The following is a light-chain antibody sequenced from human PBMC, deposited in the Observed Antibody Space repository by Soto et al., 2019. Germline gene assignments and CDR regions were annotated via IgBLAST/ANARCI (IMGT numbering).Light chain of an antibody. CDR1: SGHSNYA. J-gene: IGLJ2*01. CDR2: LNSDGSH. Sequence: QLVLTQSPSASASPGASVKLTCTLSSGHSNYAIAWHQQQTEKGPRYLMKLNSDGSHTKGDGIPDRFSGSSSGAERYLTISSLQSEDEADYYCQTWGTGIRVFGGGTKLTVL. V-gene: IGLV4-69*01. CDR3: QTWGTGIRV.